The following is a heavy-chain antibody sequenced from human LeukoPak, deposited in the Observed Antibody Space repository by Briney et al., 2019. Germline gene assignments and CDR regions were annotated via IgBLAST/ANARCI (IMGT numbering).Heavy chain of an antibody. CDR2: IRSSCSTI. D-gene: IGHD6-6*01. V-gene: IGHV3-11*01. Sequence: GGSLRLSCAASGFTFSDYYMSWIRQAPGKGLEWVSYIRSSCSTIYYRDSVKGRLTISGDNTKNSLYMQMNNLRAEDTAVYYCCLSSVYWGQGTLVTVSS. CDR3: CLSSVY. J-gene: IGHJ4*02. CDR1: GFTFSDYY.